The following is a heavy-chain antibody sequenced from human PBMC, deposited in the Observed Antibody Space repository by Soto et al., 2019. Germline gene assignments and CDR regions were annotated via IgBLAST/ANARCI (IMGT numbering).Heavy chain of an antibody. D-gene: IGHD6-19*01. CDR2: IWYDGSNK. V-gene: IGHV3-33*01. Sequence: QVQLVESGGGVVQPGRSLRLSCAASGFTFSSYGMHWVRQAPGKGLEWVAVIWYDGSNKYYADSVKGRFTISRDNSKNTLYLQMNSLRAEETAVYYCARDPGEAGIAVAEAWGGFDYWGQGTLVTVSS. CDR3: ARDPGEAGIAVAEAWGGFDY. J-gene: IGHJ4*02. CDR1: GFTFSSYG.